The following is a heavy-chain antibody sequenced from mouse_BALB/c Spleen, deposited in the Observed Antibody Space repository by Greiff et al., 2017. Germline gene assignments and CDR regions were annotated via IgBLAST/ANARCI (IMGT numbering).Heavy chain of an antibody. D-gene: IGHD2-3*01. Sequence: EVKVVESGGGLVKPGGSLKLSCAASGFTFSDYYMYWVRQTPEKRLEWVATISDGGSYTYYPDSVKGRFTISRDNAKNNLYLQMSSLKSEDTAMYYCARDRDGYSYYAMDYWGQGTSVTVSS. CDR2: ISDGGSYT. CDR3: ARDRDGYSYYAMDY. J-gene: IGHJ4*01. CDR1: GFTFSDYY. V-gene: IGHV5-4*02.